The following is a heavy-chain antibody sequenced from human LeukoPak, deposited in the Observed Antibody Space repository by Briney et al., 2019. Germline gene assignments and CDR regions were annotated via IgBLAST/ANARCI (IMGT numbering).Heavy chain of an antibody. CDR2: ISYDGSNK. CDR3: ARGQSGFDL. CDR1: GFTFSSYA. J-gene: IGHJ2*01. Sequence: PGGSLRLSCAASGFTFSSYAMLWVRQAPGKGLEWVAVISYDGSNKYYADSVKGRFTISRDNSKSTLYLQMNSLRAEDTAVYYCARGQSGFDLWGRGTLVTVSS. V-gene: IGHV3-30-3*01. D-gene: IGHD1-26*01.